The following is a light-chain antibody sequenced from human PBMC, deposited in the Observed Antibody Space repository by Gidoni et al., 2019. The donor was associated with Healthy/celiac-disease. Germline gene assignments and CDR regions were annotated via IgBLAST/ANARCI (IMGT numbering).Light chain of an antibody. J-gene: IGKJ1*01. V-gene: IGKV1-9*01. CDR3: QQLNSYPWT. CDR1: QGISSY. CDR2: AAS. Sequence: DIQFPQSPSFLSASVGDRVTITCRASQGISSYLAWYQQKPGKAPKLLIYAASTLQSGVPSRFSGSGSGTEFTLTISSLQPEDFATYYCQQLNSYPWTFGQGTKVEIK.